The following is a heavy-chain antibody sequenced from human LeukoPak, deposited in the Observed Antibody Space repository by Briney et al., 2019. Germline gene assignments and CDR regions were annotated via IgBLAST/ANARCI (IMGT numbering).Heavy chain of an antibody. V-gene: IGHV3-9*03. D-gene: IGHD6-19*01. J-gene: IGHJ3*02. CDR3: AKDIGVAGTLGAFDI. CDR2: ISWNSDNI. Sequence: PGRSLRLSCAASGFTFDDYAMHWVRHAPGKGLEWVSGISWNSDNIGYADSVKGRFTISRDNAKNSLYLQMNSLRAEDMALYYCAKDIGVAGTLGAFDIWGQGTMVTVSS. CDR1: GFTFDDYA.